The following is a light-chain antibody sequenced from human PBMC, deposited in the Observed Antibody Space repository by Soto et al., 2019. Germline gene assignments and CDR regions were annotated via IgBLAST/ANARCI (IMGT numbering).Light chain of an antibody. V-gene: IGLV2-23*01. Sequence: QSVLTQPASVSGSPGQSITISCTGTKSDLGSYDLVSWYQQHPGKAPKLIIYEGVKRPSGVSNRFSGSKSGNTASLTISGLQAVDEADYHCSSYAGSGTVIFGGGTKLTVL. CDR3: SSYAGSGTVI. CDR1: KSDLGSYDL. CDR2: EGV. J-gene: IGLJ2*01.